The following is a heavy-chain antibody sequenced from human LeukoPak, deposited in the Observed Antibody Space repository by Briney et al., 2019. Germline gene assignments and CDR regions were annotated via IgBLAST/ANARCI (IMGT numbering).Heavy chain of an antibody. J-gene: IGHJ4*02. D-gene: IGHD6-13*01. V-gene: IGHV1-69*13. CDR2: IIPIFGTA. CDR3: ARDRRVGSSWRCDY. CDR1: GGTFSSYA. Sequence: SVKVSCKASGGTFSSYAISWVRQAPGQGLEWMGGIIPIFGTANYAQKFQGRVTITADESTSTAYMELSSLRSEDTAVYYCARDRRVGSSWRCDYWGQGTLVTVSS.